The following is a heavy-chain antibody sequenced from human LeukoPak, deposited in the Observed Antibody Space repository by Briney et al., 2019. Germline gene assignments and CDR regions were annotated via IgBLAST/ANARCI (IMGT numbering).Heavy chain of an antibody. CDR1: GYTFTSYD. CDR2: MNPNSGNT. J-gene: IGHJ3*02. Sequence: ASVKVSCKASGYTFTSYDVNWVRQATGQGLEWMGWMNPNSGNTGYAQKFQGRVTMTRNTSISTAYMELSSLKASDTAMYYCARWPLHDTFDMWGQGTMVTVSS. D-gene: IGHD4-11*01. V-gene: IGHV1-8*01. CDR3: ARWPLHDTFDM.